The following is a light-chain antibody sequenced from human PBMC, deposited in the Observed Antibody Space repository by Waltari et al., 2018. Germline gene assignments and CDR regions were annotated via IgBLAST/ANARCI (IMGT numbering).Light chain of an antibody. CDR2: VTS. Sequence: MTQSPGTLYMSPGERATLSCRATQSGGKDVAWYQQRPGQTPRLLIYVTSSTGTGVPARFSGSGSGTEFTLTISSLQSEDFAIYCCQQYHEWPYTFGQGTRVEIK. J-gene: IGKJ2*01. CDR3: QQYHEWPYT. CDR1: QSGGKD. V-gene: IGKV3-15*01.